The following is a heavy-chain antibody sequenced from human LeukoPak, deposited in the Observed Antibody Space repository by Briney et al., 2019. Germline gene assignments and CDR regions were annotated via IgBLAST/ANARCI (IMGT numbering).Heavy chain of an antibody. CDR2: TSYDGSNE. CDR1: GFTFSDYG. D-gene: IGHD2-2*02. Sequence: QSGGSLRLSCAAAGFTFSDYGMHWVRQAPGKGLEWVAVTSYDGSNEYYADSVRGRFTISRDKSNNTLYLQMNSLRAEDTALYYCAKDMGPSIVVVPAAIGPYYYGMDVWGQGTTVTVSS. CDR3: AKDMGPSIVVVPAAIGPYYYGMDV. J-gene: IGHJ6*02. V-gene: IGHV3-30*18.